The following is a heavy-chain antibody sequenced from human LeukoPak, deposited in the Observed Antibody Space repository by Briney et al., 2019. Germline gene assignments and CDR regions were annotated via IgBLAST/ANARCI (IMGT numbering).Heavy chain of an antibody. CDR2: INPNSGDT. CDR1: GYTFIGYY. CDR3: ARDLGGNSFDY. V-gene: IGHV1-2*02. Sequence: ASVKVSCKASGYTFIGYYMHWVRQAPGQGLEWMGWINPNSGDTNYAQKFQGRVTMTRDMSISTAYMELSSLRSDDTAVYYCARDLGGNSFDYGGQGTLVTVSA. J-gene: IGHJ4*02. D-gene: IGHD4-23*01.